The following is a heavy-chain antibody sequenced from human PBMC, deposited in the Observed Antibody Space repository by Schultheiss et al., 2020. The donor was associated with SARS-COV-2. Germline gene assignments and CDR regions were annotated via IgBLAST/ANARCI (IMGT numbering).Heavy chain of an antibody. D-gene: IGHD6-13*01. CDR2: IYYSGST. CDR3: ARSAVAAAGGALDV. V-gene: IGHV4-59*12. CDR1: GGSISSYY. Sequence: SETLSLTCTVSGGSISSYYWSWIRQPPGKGLEWIGYIYYSGSTYYNPSLKSRVTISLDTSKNQFSLKLSSVTAADTAVFYCARSAVAAAGGALDVWGQGTTVTVSS. J-gene: IGHJ6*02.